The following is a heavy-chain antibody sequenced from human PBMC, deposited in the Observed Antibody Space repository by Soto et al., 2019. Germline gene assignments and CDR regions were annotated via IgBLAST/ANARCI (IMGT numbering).Heavy chain of an antibody. Sequence: GGSLRLSCAASGFTFSSYSMSWVRQAPGKGLEWVSSISSSSSYIYYADSVKGRFTISRDNAKNSLYLQMNSLRAEDTAVYYCASEVVIIRSSAFDIWGQGTMVTVS. CDR2: ISSSSSYI. CDR1: GFTFSSYS. D-gene: IGHD4-17*01. V-gene: IGHV3-21*01. CDR3: ASEVVIIRSSAFDI. J-gene: IGHJ3*02.